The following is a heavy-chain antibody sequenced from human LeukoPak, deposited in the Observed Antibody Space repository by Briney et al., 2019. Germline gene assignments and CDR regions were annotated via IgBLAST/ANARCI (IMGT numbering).Heavy chain of an antibody. Sequence: GGSLRLSCAASGFTFSSYGMHWVRQAPGKGLEWVAFIRYDGSNKYYADSVKGRFTISRDNSKNTLYLQMNSLRAEDTAVYYCAKEPHRSTSYYFDYWGQGTLVTVSS. J-gene: IGHJ4*02. CDR2: IRYDGSNK. CDR1: GFTFSSYG. CDR3: AKEPHRSTSYYFDY. V-gene: IGHV3-30*02.